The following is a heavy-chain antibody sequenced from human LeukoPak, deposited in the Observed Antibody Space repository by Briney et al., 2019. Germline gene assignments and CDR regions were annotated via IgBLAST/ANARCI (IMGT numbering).Heavy chain of an antibody. J-gene: IGHJ5*02. CDR3: ARDYEYDSSSSSGGWFDP. Sequence: ASVKVSCKVSGYTLTELSMHWVRPAPGQGLEWMGIINPSGGSTSYAQKFQGRVTMTRDTSTSTVYMELSSLRSEDTAVYYCARDYEYDSSSSSGGWFDPWGQGTLVTVSS. D-gene: IGHD6-13*01. CDR2: INPSGGST. V-gene: IGHV1-46*01. CDR1: GYTLTELS.